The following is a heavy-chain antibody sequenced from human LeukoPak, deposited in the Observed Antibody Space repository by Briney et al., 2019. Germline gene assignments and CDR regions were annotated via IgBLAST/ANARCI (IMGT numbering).Heavy chain of an antibody. CDR2: IKVDGSEI. CDR1: GFTFSMYW. V-gene: IGHV3-7*01. CDR3: TRDRQGPRLYEMDI. Sequence: GGSLRLSCAASGFTFSMYWMSWVRQAPGKGPEWVANIKVDGSEIYYVDSVKGRFTISRDNAKNSLYLQMNSLRAEDTAVYYCTRDRQGPRLYEMDIWGQGTTVTVSS. J-gene: IGHJ6*02. D-gene: IGHD2-8*01.